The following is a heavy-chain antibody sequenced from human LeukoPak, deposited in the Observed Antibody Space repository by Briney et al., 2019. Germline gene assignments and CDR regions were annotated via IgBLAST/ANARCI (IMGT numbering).Heavy chain of an antibody. V-gene: IGHV3-30*18. CDR3: AKDHY. Sequence: GRSLRLSCAASGFTFSSYGMHWVRQAPGKGREGVAVISYDGSNKYYADSVKGRFTISRDNSKNTLYLQMNSLRAEDTAVYYCAKDHYWGQGTLVTVSS. CDR1: GFTFSSYG. J-gene: IGHJ4*02. CDR2: ISYDGSNK.